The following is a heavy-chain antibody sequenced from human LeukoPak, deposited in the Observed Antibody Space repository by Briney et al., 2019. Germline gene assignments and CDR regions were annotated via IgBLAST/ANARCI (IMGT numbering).Heavy chain of an antibody. V-gene: IGHV3-15*01. CDR1: GINFNDAW. Sequence: GGSLRLSCVVSGINFNDAWMSWVGQGPGKGLEWVGRLKSRGSGGTADYSAPVRGRFTVSRDDSQNTLYLQMNSLQIEDTAVYFCSWELDVSFGRRLEHWGQGTLVTVAS. J-gene: IGHJ5*02. CDR3: SWELDVSFGRRLEH. CDR2: LKSRGSGGTA. D-gene: IGHD1-1*01.